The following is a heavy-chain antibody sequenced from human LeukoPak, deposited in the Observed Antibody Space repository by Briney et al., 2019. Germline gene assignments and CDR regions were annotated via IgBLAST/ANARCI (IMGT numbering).Heavy chain of an antibody. J-gene: IGHJ5*02. D-gene: IGHD3-10*01. CDR3: ATAITMVRGVNRGNWFDP. Sequence: SETLSLTCTVSGGSVSSGSYYWSWIRQPPGKGLEWIGYIYYSGSTNYNPSLKSRVTISVDTSRNQFSLKLSSVTAADTAVYYCATAITMVRGVNRGNWFDPWGQGTLVTVSS. V-gene: IGHV4-61*01. CDR1: GGSVSSGSYY. CDR2: IYYSGST.